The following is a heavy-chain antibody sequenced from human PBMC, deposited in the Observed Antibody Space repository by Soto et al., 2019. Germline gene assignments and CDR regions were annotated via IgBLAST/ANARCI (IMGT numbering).Heavy chain of an antibody. Sequence: ASVKVSCKASGGTFSSYAISWVRQAPGQGLEWMGGIIPIFGTANYAQKFQGRVTITADESTSTAYMELSSLRSEDTAVYYCARRDSDSSPLRSGYFDYWGQGTQVTVSS. J-gene: IGHJ4*02. CDR3: ARRDSDSSPLRSGYFDY. CDR1: GGTFSSYA. D-gene: IGHD6-25*01. CDR2: IIPIFGTA. V-gene: IGHV1-69*13.